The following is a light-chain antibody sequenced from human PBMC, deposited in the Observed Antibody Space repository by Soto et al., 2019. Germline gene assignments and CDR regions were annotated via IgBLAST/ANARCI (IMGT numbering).Light chain of an antibody. CDR3: QQRHNWPIT. CDR1: QTIRGL. CDR2: DTS. V-gene: IGKV3-11*01. J-gene: IGKJ5*01. Sequence: EIVLTQSPATLSLSPGERATLSCRTSQTIRGLLNWYQQRPGQAPRLLIYDTSNRATDIPARFSGSGSGTDFSLTISSLAPEDFGVYFCQQRHNWPITFGQGTRLDIK.